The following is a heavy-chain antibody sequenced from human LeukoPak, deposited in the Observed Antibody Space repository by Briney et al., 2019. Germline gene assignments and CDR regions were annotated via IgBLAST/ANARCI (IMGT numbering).Heavy chain of an antibody. CDR3: ARTYSYDSSPVDF. J-gene: IGHJ4*02. V-gene: IGHV4-59*10. CDR2: IYTSGST. Sequence: ASETLSLTCAVYGGSFSGYYWSWIRQPAGKGLEWIGRIYTSGSTNYNPSLRSRVTMSLDTPKNQFSLKLSSVTAADTAVYYCARTYSYDSSPVDFWGQGTLVTVSS. D-gene: IGHD3-22*01. CDR1: GGSFSGYY.